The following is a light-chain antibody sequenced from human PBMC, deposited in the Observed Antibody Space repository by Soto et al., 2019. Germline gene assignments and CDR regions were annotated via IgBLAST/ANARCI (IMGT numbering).Light chain of an antibody. Sequence: EIVLTQSPGTLSLSPGERATLSCMALQSVSTSYLAWYQQKPGQAPRLFIYCASSRATGIPHTFHCSRSGTDFTLPIRTLEPEDFAVYYCQQYGSSSDTFGQGATVDIK. CDR1: QSVSTSY. CDR3: QQYGSSSDT. V-gene: IGKV3-20*01. J-gene: IGKJ1*01. CDR2: CAS.